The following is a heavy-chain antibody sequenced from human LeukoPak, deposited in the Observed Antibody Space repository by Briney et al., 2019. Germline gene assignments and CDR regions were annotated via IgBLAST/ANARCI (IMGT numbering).Heavy chain of an antibody. CDR1: GGTFSSYA. D-gene: IGHD2-2*01. Sequence: ASVKVSCKASGGTFSSYAISWVRQAPGQGLEWMGRIIPILGIANYAQKFQGRVTITADKSTSTAYMELSSLGSEDTAVYYCARTYCSSTSCRHGGNWFDPWGQGTLVTVSS. J-gene: IGHJ5*02. CDR3: ARTYCSSTSCRHGGNWFDP. V-gene: IGHV1-69*04. CDR2: IIPILGIA.